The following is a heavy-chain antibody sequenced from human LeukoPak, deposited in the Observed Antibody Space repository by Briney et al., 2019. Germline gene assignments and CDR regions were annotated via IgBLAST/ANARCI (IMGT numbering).Heavy chain of an antibody. V-gene: IGHV3-7*01. J-gene: IGHJ6*03. CDR1: GFTFSSYW. CDR2: IKQDGSEK. Sequence: GGSLRLSYAASGFTFSSYWMSWVRQAPGKGLEWVANIKQDGSEKYYVDSVKGRFTISRDNAKNSLYLQMNSLRAEDTAVYYCAREGCSSTSCYKREDYYYYYMDVWGKGTTVTVSS. CDR3: AREGCSSTSCYKREDYYYYYMDV. D-gene: IGHD2-2*02.